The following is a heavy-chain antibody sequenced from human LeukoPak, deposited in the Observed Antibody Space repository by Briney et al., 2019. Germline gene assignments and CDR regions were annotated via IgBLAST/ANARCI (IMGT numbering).Heavy chain of an antibody. CDR2: INHSGST. V-gene: IGHV4-34*01. Sequence: SETLSLTCAVYGGSFSGYYWSWIRQPPGKGLEWIGEINHSGSTNYNPSLKSRVTISVDTSKNQFSLKLSSVTAADAAVYYCASVNTASSGPWGQGTLVTVSS. CDR1: GGSFSGYY. D-gene: IGHD3-22*01. CDR3: ASVNTASSGP. J-gene: IGHJ4*02.